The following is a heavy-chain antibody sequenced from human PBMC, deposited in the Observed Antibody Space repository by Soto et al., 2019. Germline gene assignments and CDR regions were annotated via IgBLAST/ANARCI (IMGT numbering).Heavy chain of an antibody. J-gene: IGHJ4*02. CDR3: ARGADPREAVANAFDY. CDR2: IYPGDSDT. Sequence: PGESLKISCKGSGYSFTSYWIGWVRQMPGKGLEWMGIIYPGDSDTRYSPSFQGQVTISADKSISTAYLQWSSLKASDTAMYYCARGADPREAVANAFDYWGQGTLVTVSS. V-gene: IGHV5-51*01. D-gene: IGHD6-19*01. CDR1: GYSFTSYW.